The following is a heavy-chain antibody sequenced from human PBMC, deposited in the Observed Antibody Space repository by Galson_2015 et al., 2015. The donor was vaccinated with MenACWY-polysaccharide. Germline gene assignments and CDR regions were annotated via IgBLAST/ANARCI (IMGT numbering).Heavy chain of an antibody. CDR1: GFTFSNAW. CDR2: IKSKTDGGTT. V-gene: IGHV3-15*01. Sequence: SLRLSCAASGFTFSNAWMSWVRQAPGKGLEWVGRIKSKTDGGTTDYAAPVKGRFTISRDDSKNTLYLQMNSLKTEDTAVYYRTTDCRGGGGSCYWRVYYGMDVWGQGTTVTVSS. J-gene: IGHJ6*02. D-gene: IGHD2-15*01. CDR3: TTDCRGGGGSCYWRVYYGMDV.